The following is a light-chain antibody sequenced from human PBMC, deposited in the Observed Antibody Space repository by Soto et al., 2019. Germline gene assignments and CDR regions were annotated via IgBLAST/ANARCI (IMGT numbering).Light chain of an antibody. J-gene: IGKJ5*01. CDR1: QSVSSSY. CDR2: GAS. V-gene: IGKV3-20*01. CDR3: QQYGSSPPIT. Sequence: EIVLTQSPGTLSLSPGERATLSCRASQSVSSSYLAWYQQKPGQAPRLLIYGASSRATGIPGRFNGSGSGTDFTLTICRLEPEDFAVYYCQQYGSSPPITFGQGTRLEIK.